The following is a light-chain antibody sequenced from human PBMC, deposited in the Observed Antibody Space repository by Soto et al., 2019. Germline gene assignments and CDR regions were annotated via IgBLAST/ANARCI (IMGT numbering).Light chain of an antibody. CDR1: QSISSSY. CDR3: QLYGGSHMFS. Sequence: EIVLTQSPGTLSLSPGEGAALSCRTSQSISSSYLAWYQQKPGQAPRLLIYAASSRATGIPDRFSGSGSGTDFTLTISRLEPEDFAVYYCQLYGGSHMFSFGQVTKLEIK. J-gene: IGKJ2*01. CDR2: AAS. V-gene: IGKV3-20*01.